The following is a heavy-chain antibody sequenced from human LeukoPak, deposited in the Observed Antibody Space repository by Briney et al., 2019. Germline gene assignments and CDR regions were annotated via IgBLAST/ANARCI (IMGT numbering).Heavy chain of an antibody. CDR1: GFTFKNYW. V-gene: IGHV3-7*01. Sequence: SGGSLRLSCAASGFTFKNYWMSWVRQAPGKGPEWVANIKQDATEKYYVDSMKGRFTISRDNAKSSLYLQMNSLRPEDTAVYYCAREASYYDSSGYHFYYYYGMDVWGQGATVTVSS. D-gene: IGHD3-22*01. J-gene: IGHJ6*02. CDR2: IKQDATEK. CDR3: AREASYYDSSGYHFYYYYGMDV.